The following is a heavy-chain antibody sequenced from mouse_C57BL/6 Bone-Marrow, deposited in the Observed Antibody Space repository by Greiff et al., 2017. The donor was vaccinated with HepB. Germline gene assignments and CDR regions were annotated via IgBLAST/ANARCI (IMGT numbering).Heavy chain of an antibody. J-gene: IGHJ1*03. CDR3: ARCYDYWYFDV. CDR1: GYTFTSYW. Sequence: QVQLQQPGAELVRPGSSVKLSCKASGYTFTSYWMHWVKQRPIQGLEWIGNIDPPDSETHYNQKFKDKATLTVDKSSSTAYMQLSSLTSEDSAVYYCARCYDYWYFDVWGTGTTVTVSS. D-gene: IGHD2-3*01. CDR2: IDPPDSET. V-gene: IGHV1-52*01.